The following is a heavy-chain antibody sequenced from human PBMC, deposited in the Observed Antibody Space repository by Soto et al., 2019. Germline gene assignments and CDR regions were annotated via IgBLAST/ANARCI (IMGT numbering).Heavy chain of an antibody. J-gene: IGHJ4*02. CDR2: MSYDGSNE. Sequence: QVQLVESGGGVVQPGRSLRLSCAASGFTFSHYAMHWVRQAPGKGLEWVALMSYDGSNEYYADSVKGRFTISRDNSKNTLYLDMHSLRADYSAVYYCAKDGSHNFDYWGQGTLVTVSS. V-gene: IGHV3-30*18. CDR3: AKDGSHNFDY. D-gene: IGHD1-26*01. CDR1: GFTFSHYA.